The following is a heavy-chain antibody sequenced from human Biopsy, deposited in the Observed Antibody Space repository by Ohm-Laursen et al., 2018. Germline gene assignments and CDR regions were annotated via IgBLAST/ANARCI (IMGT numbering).Heavy chain of an antibody. J-gene: IGHJ1*01. Sequence: LDTLSLTCTVSGGSFTGHYWTWIRQPPGKGPEWIGHISHTGYTSYKSSLKSRVTISLDTSRKHFSLRLTSLAAADTAVYYCARGSNEYGGLYFPHWGQGTLVTVSS. V-gene: IGHV4-59*11. D-gene: IGHD4-23*01. CDR3: ARGSNEYGGLYFPH. CDR1: GGSFTGHY. CDR2: ISHTGYT.